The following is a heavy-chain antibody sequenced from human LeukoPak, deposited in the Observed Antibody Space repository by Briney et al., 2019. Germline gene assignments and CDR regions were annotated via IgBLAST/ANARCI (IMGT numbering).Heavy chain of an antibody. CDR2: ISPSGGST. J-gene: IGHJ3*02. V-gene: IGHV1-46*01. Sequence: ASVKVSCKAFGYTFTRYYMHWVRQAPGQGPEWMGVISPSGGSTTYAQKFQGRFTLTRDMSTSTVYMELSSLRSEDTAVYYCARAGLLAGWSDAFDIWGQGTMVTVSS. D-gene: IGHD3-10*01. CDR3: ARAGLLAGWSDAFDI. CDR1: GYTFTRYY.